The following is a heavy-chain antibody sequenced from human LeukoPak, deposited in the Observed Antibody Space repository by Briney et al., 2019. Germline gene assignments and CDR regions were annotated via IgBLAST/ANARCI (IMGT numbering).Heavy chain of an antibody. CDR2: IGISDTAI. J-gene: IGHJ3*02. D-gene: IGHD2-2*01. CDR1: GFSFSDYT. CDR3: ARGVIVPTATRFVAFDI. V-gene: IGHV3-48*04. Sequence: QPGGSLRLSCAASGFSFSDYTMNWVRQAPWKGLEWVSNIGISDTAIYYADSVKGRFTISRDNAKSSLYLQMNSLRAEDTAVYYCARGVIVPTATRFVAFDIWGQGTMVTVSS.